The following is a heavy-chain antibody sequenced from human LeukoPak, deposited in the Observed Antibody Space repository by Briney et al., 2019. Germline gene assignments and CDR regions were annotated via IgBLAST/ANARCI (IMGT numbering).Heavy chain of an antibody. CDR3: ARVQAAAGGPHFNY. J-gene: IGHJ4*02. CDR1: GYTFTSYG. CDR2: INPSGGST. D-gene: IGHD6-13*01. V-gene: IGHV1-46*01. Sequence: GASVKVSCKASGYTFTSYGISWVRQAPGQGLEWMGIINPSGGSTSYAQKFQGRVTMTRDMSTSTVYMELSSLRSEDTAVYYCARVQAAAGGPHFNYWGQGTLVTVSS.